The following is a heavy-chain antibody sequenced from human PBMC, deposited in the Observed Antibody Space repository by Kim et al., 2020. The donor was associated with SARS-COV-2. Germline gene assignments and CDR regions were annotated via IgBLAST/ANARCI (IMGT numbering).Heavy chain of an antibody. CDR3: ARGRGGSYFLCDY. Sequence: YNPSLNSRVTISVDTSKNQFSLKLSSVTAADTAVYCCARGRGGSYFLCDYWGQGTLVTVSS. J-gene: IGHJ4*02. D-gene: IGHD1-26*01. V-gene: IGHV4-34*01.